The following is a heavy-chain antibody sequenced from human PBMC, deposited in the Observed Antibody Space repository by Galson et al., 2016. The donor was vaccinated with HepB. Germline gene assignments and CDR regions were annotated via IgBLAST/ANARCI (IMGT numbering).Heavy chain of an antibody. V-gene: IGHV3-30*18. CDR3: AKGGFRLLDT. CDR2: ISYDGSNK. Sequence: SLRLSCAASGFTFSSYGMHWVRQAPGKGLEWVAVISYDGSNKYYADSVKGRFTISRDKSKNTLYLQMNSLRAEDTAVYYCAKGGFRLLDTWGQGILVTVSS. D-gene: IGHD3-10*01. J-gene: IGHJ5*02. CDR1: GFTFSSYG.